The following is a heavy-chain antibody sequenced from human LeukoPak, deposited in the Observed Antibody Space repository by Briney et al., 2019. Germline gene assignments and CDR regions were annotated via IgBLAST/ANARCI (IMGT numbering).Heavy chain of an antibody. Sequence: PSETLSLTCAVYGGSFSGYYWSWIRQPPGKGLEWIGEINHSGSTNYNPSLKSRVTISVDTSKNQFSLKLSSVTAADTAVYYSATLGLGYCSGGSCYSRRNYYYYGMDVWGQGTTVTVSS. CDR2: INHSGST. J-gene: IGHJ6*02. CDR1: GGSFSGYY. D-gene: IGHD2-15*01. CDR3: ATLGLGYCSGGSCYSRRNYYYYGMDV. V-gene: IGHV4-34*01.